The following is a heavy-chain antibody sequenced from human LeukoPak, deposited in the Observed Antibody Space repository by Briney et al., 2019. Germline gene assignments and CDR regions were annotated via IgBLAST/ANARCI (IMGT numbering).Heavy chain of an antibody. J-gene: IGHJ4*02. Sequence: ASVKVSCKASGYTFSTYAMHWVRQAPGQRLECMGWINAGNGNTEYSQKLQGRVTMTTDTSTSTAYMELRSLRSDDTAVYYCARDPHYDSEGYWGQGTLVTVSS. CDR3: ARDPHYDSEGY. CDR2: INAGNGNT. V-gene: IGHV1-3*01. D-gene: IGHD3-22*01. CDR1: GYTFSTYA.